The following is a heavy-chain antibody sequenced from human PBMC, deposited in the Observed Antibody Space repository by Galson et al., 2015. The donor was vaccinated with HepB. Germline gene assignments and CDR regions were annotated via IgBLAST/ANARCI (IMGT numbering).Heavy chain of an antibody. J-gene: IGHJ4*02. V-gene: IGHV3-23*01. CDR1: GFTFSSYA. D-gene: IGHD3-3*01. CDR2: ISGSGGST. CDR3: AKALEGTIFGAAFDY. Sequence: SLRLSCAASGFTFSSYAMSWVRQAPGKGLEWVSAISGSGGSTYYADSVKGRFTISRDNSKNTLYLQMNSLRAEDTAVYYCAKALEGTIFGAAFDYWGQGTLVTVSS.